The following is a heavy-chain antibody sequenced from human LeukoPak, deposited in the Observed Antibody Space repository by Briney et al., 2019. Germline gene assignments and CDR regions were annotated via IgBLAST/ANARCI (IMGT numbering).Heavy chain of an antibody. CDR2: ISGSGGST. J-gene: IGHJ4*02. Sequence: PGGSLRLSCAASGFTFSSYGMSWVRQAPGKGLEWVSAISGSGGSTYYADSVKGRFTISRDNAKNSLYLQMNSLRAEDTAVYYCAKEPHRVGATFSPFDYWGQGTLVTVSS. CDR3: AKEPHRVGATFSPFDY. D-gene: IGHD1-26*01. CDR1: GFTFSSYG. V-gene: IGHV3-23*01.